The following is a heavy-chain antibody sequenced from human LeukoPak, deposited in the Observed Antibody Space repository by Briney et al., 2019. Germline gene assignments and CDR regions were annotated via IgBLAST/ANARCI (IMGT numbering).Heavy chain of an antibody. Sequence: SETLSLTCTVSGGSISSYYWSWIRQPPGKGLEWIGEINHSGSTNYNPSLKSRVTISVDTSKNQFSLKLSSVAAADTAVYYCARAGYSSSTLDYWGQGTLVTVSS. CDR1: GGSISSYY. J-gene: IGHJ4*02. D-gene: IGHD6-13*01. CDR2: INHSGST. V-gene: IGHV4-34*01. CDR3: ARAGYSSSTLDY.